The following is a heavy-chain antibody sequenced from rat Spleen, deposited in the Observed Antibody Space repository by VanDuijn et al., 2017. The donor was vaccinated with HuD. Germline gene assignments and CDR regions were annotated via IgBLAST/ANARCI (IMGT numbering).Heavy chain of an antibody. V-gene: IGHV2-13*01. Sequence: QVQLKESGPGLVQPSQTLSLTCTVPGFSLSSHGLIWVRQPPGKGLEWMGVIWGSGDTNYPSALKSRLSISRDTSKSQVFLKMNSLQTEDTATYYCARDRTYYGYSPFAYWGQGTLVTVSS. CDR1: GFSLSSHG. J-gene: IGHJ3*01. CDR3: ARDRTYYGYSPFAY. CDR2: IWGSGDT. D-gene: IGHD1-9*01.